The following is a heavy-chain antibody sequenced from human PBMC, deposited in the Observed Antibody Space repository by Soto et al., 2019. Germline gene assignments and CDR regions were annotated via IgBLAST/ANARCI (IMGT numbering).Heavy chain of an antibody. CDR2: INAGNGNT. CDR3: ARSRVRPSRITMIVVVNKYFDY. D-gene: IGHD3-22*01. Sequence: ASVKVSCKASGYTFTSYAMHWVRQAPGQRLEWMGWINAGNGNTKYSQKFQGRVTITRDTSASTAYMELSSLRSEDTAVYYCARSRVRPSRITMIVVVNKYFDYWGQGTLVTVSS. CDR1: GYTFTSYA. J-gene: IGHJ4*02. V-gene: IGHV1-3*01.